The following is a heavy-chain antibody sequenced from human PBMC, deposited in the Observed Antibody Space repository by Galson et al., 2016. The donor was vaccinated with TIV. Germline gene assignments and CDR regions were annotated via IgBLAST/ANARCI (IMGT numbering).Heavy chain of an antibody. CDR3: ARAATSYGSTMGV. V-gene: IGHV3-7*01. D-gene: IGHD3-10*01. CDR2: IKEDGSEK. Sequence: LRLSCAASEFTIGDYWMSWVRQAPGKGLEWVANIKEDGSEKYYLGSVNGRFTISRDNAKNSLYLQMNNLRVEDAAMYYCARAATSYGSTMGVWGQGTTVVVSS. CDR1: EFTIGDYW. J-gene: IGHJ6*02.